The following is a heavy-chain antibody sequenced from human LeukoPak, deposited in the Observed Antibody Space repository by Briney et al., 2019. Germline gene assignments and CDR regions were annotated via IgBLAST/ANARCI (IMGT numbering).Heavy chain of an antibody. CDR3: ATDRYYDSSGYPNWFDP. CDR2: FDPEDGET. D-gene: IGHD3-22*01. CDR1: GYTPTELS. Sequence: ASVKVSCKVSGYTPTELSMHWVRQAPGKGLEWMGGFDPEDGETIYAQKFQGRVTMTEDTSTDTAYMELSSLRSEDTAVYYCATDRYYDSSGYPNWFDPWGQGTLVTVSS. V-gene: IGHV1-24*01. J-gene: IGHJ5*02.